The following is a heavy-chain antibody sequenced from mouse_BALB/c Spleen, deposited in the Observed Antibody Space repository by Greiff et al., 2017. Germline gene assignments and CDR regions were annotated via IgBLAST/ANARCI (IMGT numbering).Heavy chain of an antibody. D-gene: IGHD2-10*02. CDR2: IDPSDSYT. V-gene: IGHV1-69*02. CDR3: ARRGYGYAMDY. Sequence: VQLQQPGAELVKPGASVKLSCKASGYTFTSYWMHWVKQRPGQGLEWIGEIDPSDSYTNYNQKFKGKATLTVDKSSSTAYMQLSSLTSEDSAVYYCARRGYGYAMDYWGQGTSVTVSS. CDR1: GYTFTSYW. J-gene: IGHJ4*01.